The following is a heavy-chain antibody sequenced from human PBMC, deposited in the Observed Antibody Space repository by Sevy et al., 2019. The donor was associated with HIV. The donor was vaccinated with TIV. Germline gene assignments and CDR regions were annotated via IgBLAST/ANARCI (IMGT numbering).Heavy chain of an antibody. V-gene: IGHV3-23*01. CDR1: GLTFVTYA. CDR3: AKDVYDSSGYYPMGAFDI. CDR2: VSGSGATT. J-gene: IGHJ3*02. Sequence: GGSLRLSCAASGLTFVTYAMNWIRQAPGKGLEWVSRVSGSGATTLYADSVKGRFSISRDNSKNTLYLQINSLRAEDTAVYYCAKDVYDSSGYYPMGAFDIWGQWTMVTVSS. D-gene: IGHD3-22*01.